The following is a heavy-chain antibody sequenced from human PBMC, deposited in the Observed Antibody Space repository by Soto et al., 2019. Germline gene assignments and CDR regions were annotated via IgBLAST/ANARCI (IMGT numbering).Heavy chain of an antibody. CDR2: ISAYDGDT. V-gene: IGHV1-18*01. D-gene: IGHD1-26*01. CDR1: GYTFNSYG. CDR3: ARSSGTSYIWFDP. J-gene: IGHJ5*02. Sequence: QVQLVQSGAEVKKPGASVKVSCKASGYTFNSYGISWLRQAPGQGLEWMGWISAYDGDTKYAQKFQGRVTMTTDTSTSTANMEVRSLRSDDTAVYHCARSSGTSYIWFDPWGQGTLVTVSS.